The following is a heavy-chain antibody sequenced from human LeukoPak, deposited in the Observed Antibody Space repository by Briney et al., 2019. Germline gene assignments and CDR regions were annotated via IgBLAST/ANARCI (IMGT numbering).Heavy chain of an antibody. Sequence: ASVKVSCKASGGTFRSYAISWVRQAPGQGLEWMGGLIPIFGTAHYAQKFQGRVTITADESTSTAYMELSSLRSEDTAVYYCARGDIVVGPAAIEYFQHWGQGTLVTVST. CDR2: LIPIFGTA. CDR3: ARGDIVVGPAAIEYFQH. J-gene: IGHJ1*01. V-gene: IGHV1-69*13. CDR1: GGTFRSYA. D-gene: IGHD2-2*01.